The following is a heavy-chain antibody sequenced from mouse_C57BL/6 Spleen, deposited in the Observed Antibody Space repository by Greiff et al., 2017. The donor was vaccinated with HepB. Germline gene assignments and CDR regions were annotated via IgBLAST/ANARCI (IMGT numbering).Heavy chain of an antibody. CDR2: INYDGSST. CDR1: GFTFSDYY. V-gene: IGHV5-16*01. J-gene: IGHJ4*01. CDR3: ARDSDYYAMDY. Sequence: VKLVESEGGLVQPGSSMKLSCTASGFTFSDYYMAWVRQVPEKGLEWVANINYDGSSTYYLDSLKSRFIISRDNAKNILYLQMSSLKSEDTASYYCARDSDYYAMDYWGQGTSVTVSS.